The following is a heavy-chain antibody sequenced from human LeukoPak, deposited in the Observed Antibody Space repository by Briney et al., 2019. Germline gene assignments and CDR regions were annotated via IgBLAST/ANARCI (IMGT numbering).Heavy chain of an antibody. D-gene: IGHD3-10*01. V-gene: IGHV3-15*01. Sequence: SGGSLRLSCAASGFTFSNAWMSWVRQAPGKGLEWVGRIKSKTDGGTTDYAAPVKGRFTISRDDSKNTLYLQMNSLKTEDTAVYYCTTDLGGSLLLWFGELLDYWGQGTLVTVSS. J-gene: IGHJ4*02. CDR3: TTDLGGSLLLWFGELLDY. CDR1: GFTFSNAW. CDR2: IKSKTDGGTT.